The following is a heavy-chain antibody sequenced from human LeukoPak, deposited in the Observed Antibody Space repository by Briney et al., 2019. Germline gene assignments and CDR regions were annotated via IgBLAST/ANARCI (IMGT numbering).Heavy chain of an antibody. CDR3: ARGMAVPAAYY. J-gene: IGHJ4*02. V-gene: IGHV4-39*02. Sequence: SETLSLTCTVSSGSISSTTYYSGWIRQPPGKGLEWIGSLYYGGNTYYNPSLKSRVTISVDTSKNHFSLELSSVTAADTAVYYCARGMAVPAAYYWGQGTLVTVSS. D-gene: IGHD2-2*01. CDR1: SGSISSTTYY. CDR2: LYYGGNT.